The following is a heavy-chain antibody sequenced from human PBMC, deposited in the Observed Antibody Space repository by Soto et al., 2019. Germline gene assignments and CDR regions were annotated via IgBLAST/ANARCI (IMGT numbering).Heavy chain of an antibody. D-gene: IGHD1-7*01. CDR1: GDSASSNSAA. V-gene: IGHV6-1*01. J-gene: IGHJ6*03. CDR2: TYYRSRWYN. CDR3: AGTTSLHWYYMDV. Sequence: SQTLSLTCAISGDSASSNSAAWNWIRQSPSRGLEWLGRTYYRSRWYNDYAVSVKSRITVNPDTSKNQFSLHLNSVTPEDTAVYYCAGTTSLHWYYMDVWDKGTTVTVSS.